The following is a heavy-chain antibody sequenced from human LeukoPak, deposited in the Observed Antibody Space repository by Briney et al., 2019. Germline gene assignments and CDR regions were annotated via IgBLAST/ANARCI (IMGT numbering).Heavy chain of an antibody. CDR3: ARRMYYYDSSGYGGYWLDP. Sequence: SETLSLTCTVSGGSISSYYWSWIRQPPGKGLEWIGYIYYSGSTNYNPSLKSRVTISVNTSKNQFSLKLSSVTAADTAVYYCARRMYYYDSSGYGGYWLDPWGQGTLVTVSS. J-gene: IGHJ5*02. CDR2: IYYSGST. CDR1: GGSISSYY. V-gene: IGHV4-59*08. D-gene: IGHD3-22*01.